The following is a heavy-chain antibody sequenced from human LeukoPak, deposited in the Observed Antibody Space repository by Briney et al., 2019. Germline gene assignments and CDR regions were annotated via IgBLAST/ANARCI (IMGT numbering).Heavy chain of an antibody. V-gene: IGHV3-23*01. Sequence: GGSLRLSCAASEFTFNTYAMSWVRQAPGKGLHWVSVFSGCGGNTYYADSVKGRFTISRDNAKNSLYLQMNNLRAEDTALYRCARGDRSGWYFDYWGQGTLVTVSS. CDR1: EFTFNTYA. CDR2: FSGCGGNT. D-gene: IGHD6-19*01. J-gene: IGHJ4*02. CDR3: ARGDRSGWYFDY.